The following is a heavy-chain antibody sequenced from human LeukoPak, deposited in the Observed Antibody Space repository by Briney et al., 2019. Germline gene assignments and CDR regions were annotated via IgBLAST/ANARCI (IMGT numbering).Heavy chain of an antibody. CDR2: IHYSGTT. J-gene: IGHJ4*02. CDR3: ARGSGYASFVFDY. D-gene: IGHD5-12*01. V-gene: IGHV4-59*01. Sequence: SETLSLTCTVSGGSISSYYWSWIRQPPGKGLEWIGYIHYSGTTNYNPSLKSRVTISVDTSKNQFSLKLSSVTAADTAVYYCARGSGYASFVFDYWGQGTLVTVSS. CDR1: GGSISSYY.